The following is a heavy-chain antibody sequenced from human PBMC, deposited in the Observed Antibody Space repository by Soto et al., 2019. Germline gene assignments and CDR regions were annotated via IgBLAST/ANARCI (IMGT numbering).Heavy chain of an antibody. CDR1: GYTFTSYA. Sequence: ASVKVSCKASGYTFTSYAMHWVRQAPGQRLEWMGWINAGNGNTKYSQKFQGRVTITRDTSASTAYMELSSLRSEDTAVYYCARDRSRGSYYNSLALRPSFDPWGQGTLVTVSS. V-gene: IGHV1-3*01. CDR3: ARDRSRGSYYNSLALRPSFDP. CDR2: INAGNGNT. J-gene: IGHJ5*02. D-gene: IGHD3-10*01.